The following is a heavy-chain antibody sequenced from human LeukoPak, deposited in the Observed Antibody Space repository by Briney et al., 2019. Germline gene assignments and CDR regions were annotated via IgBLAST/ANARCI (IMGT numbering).Heavy chain of an antibody. V-gene: IGHV3-30*04. Sequence: GGSLRLSCAASGFTFSSYAMHWVRQAPDKGLEWVAVISYDGSNKYYADSVKGRFTISRDNSKNTLYLQMNSLRAEDTAVYYCAKDRAFIAAAGIYWFDPWGQGTLVTVSS. J-gene: IGHJ5*02. CDR3: AKDRAFIAAAGIYWFDP. D-gene: IGHD6-13*01. CDR2: ISYDGSNK. CDR1: GFTFSSYA.